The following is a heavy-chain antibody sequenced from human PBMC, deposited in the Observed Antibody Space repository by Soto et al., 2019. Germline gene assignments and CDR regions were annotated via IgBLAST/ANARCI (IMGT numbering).Heavy chain of an antibody. CDR1: GFTFSSYG. J-gene: IGHJ3*02. CDR2: IWYDGSNK. V-gene: IGHV3-33*01. Sequence: QVQLVESGGGVVQPGRSLRLSCAASGFTFSSYGMHWVRQAPGKGLEWVAVIWYDGSNKYYADSVKGRFTISRDNSKNTLYLQMNSLRAEDTAVYYCASNYYDSSGYSPPGIWGQGTMVTVSS. D-gene: IGHD3-22*01. CDR3: ASNYYDSSGYSPPGI.